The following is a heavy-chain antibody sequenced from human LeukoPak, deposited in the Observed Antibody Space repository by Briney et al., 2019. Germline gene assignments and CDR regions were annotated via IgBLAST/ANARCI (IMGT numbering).Heavy chain of an antibody. D-gene: IGHD2-21*02. CDR2: INAGNGNT. CDR3: ARDEVVTATTLIDY. J-gene: IGHJ4*02. CDR1: GYTFTSYA. V-gene: IGHV1-3*01. Sequence: GASVKVSCKASGYTFTSYAMHWVRQAPGQRLEWMGWINAGNGNTKYSQKFQGRVTITRDTSASTAYMELSSLRSEDTAVYYCARDEVVTATTLIDYWGQGTLVTVSS.